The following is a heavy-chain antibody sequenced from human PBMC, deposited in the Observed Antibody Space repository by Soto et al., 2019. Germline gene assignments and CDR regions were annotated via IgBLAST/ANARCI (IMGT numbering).Heavy chain of an antibody. V-gene: IGHV3-9*01. D-gene: IGHD2-21*01. CDR3: SKGEFRQNFWYFDL. CDR1: GFTFDDYA. J-gene: IGHJ2*01. Sequence: EVQLVESGGGLVQPGRSLRLSCAASGFTFDDYAMHWVRQAPGKGLEWVSGMSWNSGTIGYADSVKGRFTISRDNAKNSLSLQMNSLRAEDTALYYCSKGEFRQNFWYFDLWGRGTLVTVSS. CDR2: MSWNSGTI.